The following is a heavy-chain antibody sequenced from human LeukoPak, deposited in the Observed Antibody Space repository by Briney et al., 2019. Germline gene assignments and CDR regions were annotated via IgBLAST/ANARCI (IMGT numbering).Heavy chain of an antibody. CDR2: IYYSGST. D-gene: IGHD2-2*01. CDR1: GGSFSSYY. Sequence: SETLSLTCTVSGGSFSSYYWSWIRQPPGKGLEWIGYIYYSGSTNYNPSLKSRVTISVDTSKNQFSLKLSSVTAADAAVYYCARYYCSSTSCYFDYWGQGTLVTVSS. CDR3: ARYYCSSTSCYFDY. J-gene: IGHJ4*02. V-gene: IGHV4-59*01.